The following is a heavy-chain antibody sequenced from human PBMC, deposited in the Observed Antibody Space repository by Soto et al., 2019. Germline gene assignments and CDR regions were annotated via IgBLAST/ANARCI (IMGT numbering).Heavy chain of an antibody. CDR1: GGSISSSSYY. J-gene: IGHJ5*02. V-gene: IGHV4-39*01. Sequence: PSETLSLTCTVSGGSISSSSYYWGWIRQPPGKGLEWIGSIYYSGSTYYNPSLKSRVTISVDTSKNQFSLKLSSVTAADTAVYYCARHYGYDSSGYYRNWFDPWGQGTLVTVSS. CDR3: ARHYGYDSSGYYRNWFDP. D-gene: IGHD3-22*01. CDR2: IYYSGST.